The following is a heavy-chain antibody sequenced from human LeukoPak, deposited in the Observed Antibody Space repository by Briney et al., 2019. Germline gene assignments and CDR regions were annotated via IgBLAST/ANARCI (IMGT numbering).Heavy chain of an antibody. Sequence: SVKVSCKASGGTCSSYAISWVRQAPGQGLEWMGGIIPIFGTANYAQKFQGRVTITEDESTSTAYMELSSLRSEDTAVYYCARDPTTHDAFDIWGQGTMVTVSS. CDR3: ARDPTTHDAFDI. CDR1: GGTCSSYA. CDR2: IIPIFGTA. D-gene: IGHD1-1*01. V-gene: IGHV1-69*13. J-gene: IGHJ3*02.